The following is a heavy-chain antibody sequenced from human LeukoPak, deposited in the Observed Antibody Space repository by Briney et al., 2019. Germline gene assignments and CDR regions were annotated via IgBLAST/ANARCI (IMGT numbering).Heavy chain of an antibody. CDR1: GFTFSSYG. CDR2: IWYDGSNK. V-gene: IGHV3-33*06. J-gene: IGHJ3*02. CDR3: AKDQGFHYYDSSGNAFDI. D-gene: IGHD3-22*01. Sequence: GGSLRLSCAASGFTFSSYGMHWVRQAPGKGLEWVAVIWYDGSNKYYADSVKGRFTISRDNSKNTLYLQMNSLRAEDTAVYYCAKDQGFHYYDSSGNAFDIWGQGTMVTVSS.